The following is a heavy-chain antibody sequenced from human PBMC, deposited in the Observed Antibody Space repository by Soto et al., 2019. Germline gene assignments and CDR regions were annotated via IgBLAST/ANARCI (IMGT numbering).Heavy chain of an antibody. V-gene: IGHV4-59*08. CDR2: IYYSGAT. CDR1: GGSISSDY. D-gene: IGHD4-17*01. J-gene: IGHJ4*02. CDR3: ARHEARHGDYHY. Sequence: QVQLQESGPGLVKPSETLSLTCTVSGGSISSDYWCWIRQPPGKGLEWIGYIYYSGATNYNPPLTGRXXNXVFXAKNQLAPKLSSGAAADTAGYYWARHEARHGDYHYWGQGTLVTVSS.